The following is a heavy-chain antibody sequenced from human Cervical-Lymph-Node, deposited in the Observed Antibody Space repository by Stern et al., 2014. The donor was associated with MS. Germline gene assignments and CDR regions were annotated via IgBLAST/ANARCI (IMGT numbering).Heavy chain of an antibody. Sequence: MQLVESGAEVKKPGASVKVSCKASGYSFTAYFIHWVRQAPGQGLEWMGWISTDTGGANYAQRLQGRVTMTRDTSISTTYMELSRLRSDDTAVYYCARDRGSHSDYWGQGTLVTVSS. CDR1: GYSFTAYF. D-gene: IGHD1-26*01. CDR2: ISTDTGGA. J-gene: IGHJ4*02. CDR3: ARDRGSHSDY. V-gene: IGHV1-2*02.